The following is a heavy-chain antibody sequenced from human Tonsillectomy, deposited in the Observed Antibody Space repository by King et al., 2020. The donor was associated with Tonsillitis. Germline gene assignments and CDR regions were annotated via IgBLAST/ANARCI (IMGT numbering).Heavy chain of an antibody. V-gene: IGHV4-39*01. CDR1: GGSISSSSYY. J-gene: IGHJ4*02. CDR2: IYYRGNT. CDR3: ARHAYYDSSGYYLSYFYS. D-gene: IGHD3-22*01. Sequence: QLQESGPGLVKPSETLSLTCTVSGGSISSSSYYWGWIRQPPGKGLEWIGSIYYRGNTYYNPSLKSRVTISVDTSKNQFSLKLSSVTAADTAPYYCARHAYYDSSGYYLSYFYSWGQGTLVTVSS.